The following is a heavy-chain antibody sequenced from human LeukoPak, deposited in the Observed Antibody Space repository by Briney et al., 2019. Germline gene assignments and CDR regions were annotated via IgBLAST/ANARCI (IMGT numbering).Heavy chain of an antibody. Sequence: PSETLSLTCAVYGGSFSGYYRSWIRQPPGKGLEWIGEITHTGSTNYNPSLKSRVTISVDTSKNQFSLKLSSVTAADTAVYYCASSGLLWGQGTLVTVSS. V-gene: IGHV4-34*01. J-gene: IGHJ4*02. D-gene: IGHD3-10*01. CDR3: ASSGLL. CDR1: GGSFSGYY. CDR2: ITHTGST.